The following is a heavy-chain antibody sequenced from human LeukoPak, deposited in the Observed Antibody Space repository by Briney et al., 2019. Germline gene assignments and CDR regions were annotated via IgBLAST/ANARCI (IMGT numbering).Heavy chain of an antibody. CDR2: IYYTGNT. V-gene: IGHV4-59*08. Sequence: SETLSLTCTVSGVSISNNYSSWIRQPPGKGLEWIGYIYYTGNTNYNPSLKSRVTISEDTSNNQVSLKLSSVTAADTAVYYCVRHSRVVAFDNSGQGNLVTVSS. CDR3: VRHSRVVAFDN. D-gene: IGHD2-15*01. CDR1: GVSISNNY. J-gene: IGHJ4*02.